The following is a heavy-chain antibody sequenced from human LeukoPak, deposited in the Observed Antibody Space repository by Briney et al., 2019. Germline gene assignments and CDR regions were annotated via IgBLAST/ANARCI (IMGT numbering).Heavy chain of an antibody. J-gene: IGHJ4*02. CDR1: GFTLSSYA. D-gene: IGHD1-14*01. CDR3: ARARTRGETRTVYFDY. V-gene: IGHV3-23*01. CDR2: ISGGGGST. Sequence: GGSLRLSCAASGFTLSSYAMSWVRQAPGKGLEWVSTISGGGGSTFYADSVTGRFTISRDNSKHTLYLQMNSLRAEDTAVYYCARARTRGETRTVYFDYWGQGTLVTVSS.